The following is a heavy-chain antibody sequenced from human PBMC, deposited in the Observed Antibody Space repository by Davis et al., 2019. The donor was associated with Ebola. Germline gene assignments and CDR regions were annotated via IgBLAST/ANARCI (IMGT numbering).Heavy chain of an antibody. Sequence: GESLKISCAASGFTFNSYSMTWVRQAPGKGLEWVSAISGSSGSTYYADSVKGRFTISRDNSKNTLYLQMNSLRAEDTAVYYCANLDYGDNSGFDYWGQGTLVTVSS. CDR1: GFTFNSYS. CDR3: ANLDYGDNSGFDY. D-gene: IGHD4-23*01. V-gene: IGHV3-23*01. J-gene: IGHJ4*02. CDR2: ISGSSGST.